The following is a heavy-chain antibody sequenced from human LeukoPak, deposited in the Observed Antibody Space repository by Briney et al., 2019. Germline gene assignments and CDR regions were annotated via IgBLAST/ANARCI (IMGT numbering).Heavy chain of an antibody. V-gene: IGHV4-39*01. CDR2: IYYSGTT. D-gene: IGHD3-3*01. CDR1: GGSISSSSYY. J-gene: IGHJ4*02. CDR3: ARQLYGSYSDF. Sequence: SETLSLTCTVSGGSISSSSYYWGWIRQSPGKGLEWIESIYYSGTTYNNPSLKNRVTTSVDTSKNEFSLKLKFVTAADTAIYYCARQLYGSYSDFWGQGILVTVSS.